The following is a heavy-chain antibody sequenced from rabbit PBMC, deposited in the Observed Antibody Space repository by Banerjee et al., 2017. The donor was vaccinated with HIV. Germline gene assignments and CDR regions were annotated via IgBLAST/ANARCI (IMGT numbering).Heavy chain of an antibody. D-gene: IGHD7-1*01. Sequence: QSLEESGGDLVKPGASLTLTCTASGFSFSSYYYMCWVRQAPGKGLEWIACIYTGSSRSTDYASWAKGRFTISKTSSTTVTLQMTSLTAADTATYFCTRDRYTGYTGYGGVTYYGMDLWGPGTLVTVS. CDR2: IYTGSSRST. V-gene: IGHV1S40*01. CDR1: GFSFSSYYY. J-gene: IGHJ6*01. CDR3: TRDRYTGYTGYGGVTYYGMDL.